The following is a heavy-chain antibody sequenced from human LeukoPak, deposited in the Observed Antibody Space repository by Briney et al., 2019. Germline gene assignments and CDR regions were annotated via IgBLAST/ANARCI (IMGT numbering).Heavy chain of an antibody. V-gene: IGHV1-69*13. CDR3: ARVGQGSTFDY. D-gene: IGHD2-15*01. Sequence: SVKVSCKASVGTFSSYAICWVRPAPGQGLEWMGGIITIFGTANYAQKFQGRVTINADETTSTAYMELSSLRSEDTAVYYCARVGQGSTFDYWGQGTLVTVSS. CDR2: IITIFGTA. J-gene: IGHJ4*02. CDR1: VGTFSSYA.